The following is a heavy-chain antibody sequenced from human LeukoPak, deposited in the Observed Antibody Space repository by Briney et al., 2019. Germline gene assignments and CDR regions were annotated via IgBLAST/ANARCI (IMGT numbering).Heavy chain of an antibody. J-gene: IGHJ6*02. D-gene: IGHD4-11*01. CDR2: IYYSGST. Sequence: SETLSLTCTVSGGSISSSSYYWGWIRQPPGKGLEWIGYIYYSGSTNYNPSLKSRVTISVDTSKNQFSLKLSSVTAADTAVYYCARTNYYYYYGMDVWGQGTTVTVSS. V-gene: IGHV4-61*05. CDR1: GGSISSSSYY. CDR3: ARTNYYYYYGMDV.